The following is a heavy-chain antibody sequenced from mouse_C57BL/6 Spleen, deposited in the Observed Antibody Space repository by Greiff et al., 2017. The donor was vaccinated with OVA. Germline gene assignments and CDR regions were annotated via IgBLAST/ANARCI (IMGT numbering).Heavy chain of an antibody. V-gene: IGHV1-69*01. J-gene: IGHJ4*01. Sequence: QVQLKQPGAELVMPGASVKLSCKASGYTFTSYWMHWVKQRPGQGLEWIGEIDPSDSYTNYNQKFKGKSTLTVDKSSSTAYMQLSSLTSEDSAVDYCARISRQLRPYAMDYWGQGTSVTVSS. CDR3: ARISRQLRPYAMDY. D-gene: IGHD3-2*02. CDR2: IDPSDSYT. CDR1: GYTFTSYW.